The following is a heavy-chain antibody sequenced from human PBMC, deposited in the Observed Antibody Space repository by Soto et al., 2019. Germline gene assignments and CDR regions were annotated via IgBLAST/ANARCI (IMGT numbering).Heavy chain of an antibody. J-gene: IGHJ6*02. D-gene: IGHD4-17*01. V-gene: IGHV3-53*01. CDR1: GFTVSSNY. CDR3: ARVGDYGPSLDYYYGMDV. CDR2: IYSGGST. Sequence: EVQLVESGGGLIQPGGSLRLSCAASGFTVSSNYMSWVRQAPGKGLEWGAVIYSGGSTYYADSVKGRFTISRDNSKNTLYLQMNSLRAEDTAVYYCARVGDYGPSLDYYYGMDVWGQGTTVTVSS.